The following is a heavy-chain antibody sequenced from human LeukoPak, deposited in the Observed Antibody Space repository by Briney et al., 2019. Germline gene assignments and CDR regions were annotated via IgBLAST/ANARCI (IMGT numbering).Heavy chain of an antibody. CDR3: ARHGGYSYAADY. V-gene: IGHV4-61*02. Sequence: PSETLSLTCSVSGGSISSGNFYWSWIRQTAGKSLEWIGRIYTKGSTNYSPSLKSRVTISLDTTKNQFSLSLSSATAADTALYYCARHGGYSYAADYWGQGTLVTVSS. D-gene: IGHD5-18*01. CDR2: IYTKGST. J-gene: IGHJ4*02. CDR1: GGSISSGNFY.